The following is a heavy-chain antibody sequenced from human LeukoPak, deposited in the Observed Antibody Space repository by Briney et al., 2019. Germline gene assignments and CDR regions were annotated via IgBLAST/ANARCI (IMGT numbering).Heavy chain of an antibody. Sequence: SETLSLTCTVSGGSISTCYWSWIRQPPGKGLEWIGYIYYSGSTNYNPSLKSRVTISVDTSKDQFSLKLSSVTAADTAVYFCARHGASGSYLYYFDYWGQGTLVTVSS. CDR2: IYYSGST. CDR1: GGSISTCY. D-gene: IGHD1-26*01. CDR3: ARHGASGSYLYYFDY. J-gene: IGHJ4*02. V-gene: IGHV4-59*08.